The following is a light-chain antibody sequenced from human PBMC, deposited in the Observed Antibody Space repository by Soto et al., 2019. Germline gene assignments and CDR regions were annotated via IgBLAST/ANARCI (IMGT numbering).Light chain of an antibody. V-gene: IGKV1-39*01. CDR3: QQSYSFPT. CDR2: DAS. CDR1: ESISTQ. Sequence: DIQMTHSPSSLSASVGDRVTITCRASESISTQLNWYQQKPGKAPNLLIYDASTLQSGVPSRFSGSGSGKDFSLTISSLQPEDFASYYCQQSYSFPTFGGGTKVEN. J-gene: IGKJ4*01.